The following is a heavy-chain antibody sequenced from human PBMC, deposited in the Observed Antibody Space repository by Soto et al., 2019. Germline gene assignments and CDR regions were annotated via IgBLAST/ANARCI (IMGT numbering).Heavy chain of an antibody. CDR1: GGSISSYY. CDR2: LYYSGST. Sequence: SETLSLTCTVSGGSISSYYWTWIRQFPGKGLEWIGNLYYSGSTNYNPFLKSRVTISVDSSKNQFSLKLSPVTDADTAVYYCVRANYFDYWGQGTLVTVS. V-gene: IGHV4-59*01. CDR3: VRANYFDY. J-gene: IGHJ4*02.